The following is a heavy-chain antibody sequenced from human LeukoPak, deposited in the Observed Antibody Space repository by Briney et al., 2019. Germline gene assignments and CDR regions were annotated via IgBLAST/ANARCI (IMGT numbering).Heavy chain of an antibody. V-gene: IGHV1-46*01. CDR1: GYTFTSYY. CDR3: ARDMDYYGSGSYYSNWFDP. CDR2: INPSGGST. J-gene: IGHJ5*02. Sequence: GASVKVSCKASGYTFTSYYMHWVRQPPGQGLEWMGIINPSGGSTSYAQKFQGRVTMTRDTSTSTVYMELSSLRSEDTAVYYCARDMDYYGSGSYYSNWFDPWGQGTLVTVSS. D-gene: IGHD3-10*01.